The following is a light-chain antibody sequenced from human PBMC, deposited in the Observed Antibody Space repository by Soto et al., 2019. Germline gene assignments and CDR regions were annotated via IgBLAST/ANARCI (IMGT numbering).Light chain of an antibody. J-gene: IGLJ3*02. Sequence: NFMLTQPHSVSESPGKTVTISCTRSSGSIASNYVQWYQQRPGSAPTTVIYEDNHRPSGVPDRFSGSIDSSSNSASLTISGLKTEDAADYYCQSYDSSNQVFGGGTQLTVL. CDR2: EDN. V-gene: IGLV6-57*04. CDR1: SGSIASNY. CDR3: QSYDSSNQV.